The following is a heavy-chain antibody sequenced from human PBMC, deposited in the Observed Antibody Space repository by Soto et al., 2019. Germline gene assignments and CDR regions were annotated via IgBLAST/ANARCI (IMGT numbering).Heavy chain of an antibody. D-gene: IGHD2-8*01. J-gene: IGHJ4*02. V-gene: IGHV3-11*01. CDR1: GITLSDNY. Sequence: QVHLVASGGGLVKPGGSLRLSCVASGITLSDNYMTWIRQAPGKGLEWLSYISNSDYTTYYADSVKGRFTLSRDNAKNSLYLQLNGLRVEDTAVYYWASGKWSLDYWGQGILVTVSS. CDR2: ISNSDYTT. CDR3: ASGKWSLDY.